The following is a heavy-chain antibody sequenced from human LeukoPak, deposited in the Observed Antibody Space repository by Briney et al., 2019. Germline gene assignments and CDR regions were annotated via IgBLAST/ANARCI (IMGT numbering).Heavy chain of an antibody. V-gene: IGHV3-48*01. CDR1: GFTFSSYS. J-gene: IGHJ4*02. Sequence: GGSLRLSCAASGFTFSSYSMNWVRQAPGKGLEWVSYISTSSSTIYYADSVKGRFTISRDNAKNSVYLQMNSLRAEDTAVYYCARDKIVGATHFDYWGRGTLVTVSS. CDR3: ARDKIVGATHFDY. CDR2: ISTSSSTI. D-gene: IGHD1-26*01.